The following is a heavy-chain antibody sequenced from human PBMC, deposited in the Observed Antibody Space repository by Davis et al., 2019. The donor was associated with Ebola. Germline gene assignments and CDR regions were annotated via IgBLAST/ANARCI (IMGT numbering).Heavy chain of an antibody. CDR1: GGSISSYYW. Sequence: TLSLTCTVSGGSISSYYWSWIRQPPGKALEWLARIDWDDDKFYSTSLKTRLTISKDTSKNQVVLTMTNMDPVDTATYYCARIPSYCSGGSCYSGAFDPWGQGTLVTVSS. CDR3: ARIPSYCSGGSCYSGAFDP. D-gene: IGHD2-15*01. J-gene: IGHJ5*02. CDR2: IDWDDDK. V-gene: IGHV2-70*16.